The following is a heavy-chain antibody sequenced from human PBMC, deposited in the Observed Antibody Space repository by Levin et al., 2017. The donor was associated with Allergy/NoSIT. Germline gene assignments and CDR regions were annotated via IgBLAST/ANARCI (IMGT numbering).Heavy chain of an antibody. CDR3: ARDIFGVVPASSFDI. CDR1: GFIFRSYA. CDR2: ISYDGSNK. D-gene: IGHD3-3*01. J-gene: IGHJ3*02. V-gene: IGHV3-30*04. Sequence: GGSLRLSCAASGFIFRSYAIHWVRQAPGKGLEWVAIISYDGSNKYYADSVKGRFTLSRDNSKNTLYLQMNSLRAEDTAVYYCARDIFGVVPASSFDIWGQGTMVTVSS.